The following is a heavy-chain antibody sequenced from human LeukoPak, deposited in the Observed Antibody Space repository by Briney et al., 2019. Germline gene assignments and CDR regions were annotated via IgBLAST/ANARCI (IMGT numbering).Heavy chain of an antibody. CDR1: GYTFTGFY. CDR3: ARATYAATIRY. Sequence: ASVKVSCKASGYTFTGFYMHWVRQAPGQGLEWMAWINPNSGATNYAQKFQGRVTMTRDTSINTAYMELSRLNSDDTAVYYCARATYAATIRYWGQGTLVTVSS. D-gene: IGHD5-12*01. CDR2: INPNSGAT. J-gene: IGHJ4*02. V-gene: IGHV1-2*02.